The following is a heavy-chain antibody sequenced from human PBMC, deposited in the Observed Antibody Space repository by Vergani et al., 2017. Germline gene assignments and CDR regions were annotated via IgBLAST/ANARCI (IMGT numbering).Heavy chain of an antibody. J-gene: IGHJ4*02. CDR1: GGSISSSSYY. Sequence: QLQLQESGPGLVKPSETLSLTCTVSGGSISSSSYYWGWIRQPPGKGLEWIGSIYYSGSTYYNPSLKSRVTISVDTSKHQFYLKLSAVTAADTAVYYCARDRNTYYYDSSAPLDYWGQGTLVTVSS. D-gene: IGHD3-22*01. CDR2: IYYSGST. CDR3: ARDRNTYYYDSSAPLDY. V-gene: IGHV4-39*07.